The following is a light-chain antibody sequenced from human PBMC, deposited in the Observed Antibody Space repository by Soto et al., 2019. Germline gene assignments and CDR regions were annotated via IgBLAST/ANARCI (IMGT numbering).Light chain of an antibody. CDR2: GAS. V-gene: IGKV3-20*01. J-gene: IGKJ3*01. Sequence: EIVLTQSPGTLSLSPGETATLSCRASQSVSSSYLAWYQQKPGQAPRLLIYGASSRATGIPDRFSGSGSGTDFTLTSSRLEPEDFAVYYGQQYGSSFTFGPGTKVDIK. CDR3: QQYGSSFT. CDR1: QSVSSSY.